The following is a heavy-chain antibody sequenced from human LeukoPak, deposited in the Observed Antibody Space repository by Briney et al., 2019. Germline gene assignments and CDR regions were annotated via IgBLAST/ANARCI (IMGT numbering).Heavy chain of an antibody. CDR1: GGSISSYY. Sequence: SETLSLTCTVSGGSISSYYWSWIRQPAGKGLEWMGRIHTSGSTDYNPSLKSRVTMSVDTSRNQFSLKLSSVTAADTAVYYCARDKWLLYYFDYWGQGTLVTVSS. CDR2: IHTSGST. V-gene: IGHV4-4*07. CDR3: ARDKWLLYYFDY. J-gene: IGHJ4*02. D-gene: IGHD5-12*01.